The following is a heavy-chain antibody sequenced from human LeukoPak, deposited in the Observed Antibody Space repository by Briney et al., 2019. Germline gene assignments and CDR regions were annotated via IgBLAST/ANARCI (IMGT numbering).Heavy chain of an antibody. CDR2: IYHSGST. V-gene: IGHV4-38-2*01. Sequence: SXXLSLTCAVSGYSISSGYYWGWIRQPPGQGLEWIGSIYHSGSTYYNPSLKSRVTISVDTSKNQFSLKLSSVPAADTAVYYCARSYCSGGSCYYFDYWGQGTLVTVSS. J-gene: IGHJ4*02. CDR3: ARSYCSGGSCYYFDY. CDR1: GYSISSGYY. D-gene: IGHD2-15*01.